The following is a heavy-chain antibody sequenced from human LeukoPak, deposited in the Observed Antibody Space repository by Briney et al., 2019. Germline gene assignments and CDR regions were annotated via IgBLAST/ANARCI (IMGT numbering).Heavy chain of an antibody. CDR2: IYYSGST. D-gene: IGHD4-17*01. Sequence: PSETLSLTCAVSGGYISSASYSWSWIRQPPGKGLEWIGYIYYSGSTNYNPSLKSRVTISVDTSKNQFSLKLSSVTAADTAVYYCACEKDVRYGDYFETAFDIWGQGTMVTVSS. CDR1: GGYISSASYS. V-gene: IGHV4-61*01. J-gene: IGHJ3*02. CDR3: ACEKDVRYGDYFETAFDI.